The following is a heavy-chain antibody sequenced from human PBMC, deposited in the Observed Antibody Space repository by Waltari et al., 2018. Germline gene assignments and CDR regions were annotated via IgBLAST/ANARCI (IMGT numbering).Heavy chain of an antibody. Sequence: QVQLVESGGGVVQPGRSLRLFCAASGFTFSSYGMHWVRQAPGKGLEWGSLIWYDGSNKYYADSVKGRFTISRDNSKNTLYLQMNSLRAEDTAVYSCASASIVGATAPFDYWGQGTLVAVSS. CDR1: GFTFSSYG. D-gene: IGHD1-26*01. CDR3: ASASIVGATAPFDY. CDR2: IWYDGSNK. J-gene: IGHJ4*02. V-gene: IGHV3-33*01.